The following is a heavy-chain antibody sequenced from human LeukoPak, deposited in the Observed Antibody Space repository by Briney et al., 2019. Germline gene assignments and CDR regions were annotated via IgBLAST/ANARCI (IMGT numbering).Heavy chain of an antibody. J-gene: IGHJ6*03. V-gene: IGHV3-66*02. CDR1: EFTVSSNY. CDR2: IYSGGSDGST. CDR3: AKLLSTTNNSYYYYMDV. D-gene: IGHD3-16*02. Sequence: PGGSLRLSCTASEFTVSSNYMRWVRRAPGKELEWVSGIYSGGSDGSTYYADSWKGRVTISRDNSNNTLHLQMSSLRVEDTAVYFCAKLLSTTNNSYYYYMDVWGKGTAVTVSS.